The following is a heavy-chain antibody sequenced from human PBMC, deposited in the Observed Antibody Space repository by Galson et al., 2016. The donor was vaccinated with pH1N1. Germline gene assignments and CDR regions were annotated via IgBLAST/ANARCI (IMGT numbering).Heavy chain of an antibody. D-gene: IGHD1-26*01. V-gene: IGHV4-61*02. CDR1: GGSIGGGYYI. CDR2: VFASGNT. CDR3: ARARPTWDLLADDFDI. J-gene: IGHJ3*02. Sequence: TLSLTCTVSGGSIGGGYYIWTWIRQPAGKGLEWIGRVFASGNTNYNPSLKGRVTISLDTSKSQFSLKLSSVTAADTAVYYCARARPTWDLLADDFDIWGQGTVVTVSS.